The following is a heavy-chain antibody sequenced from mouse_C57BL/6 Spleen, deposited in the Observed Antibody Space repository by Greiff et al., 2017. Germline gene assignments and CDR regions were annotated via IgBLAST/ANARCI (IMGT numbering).Heavy chain of an antibody. D-gene: IGHD4-1*01. CDR3: TILGRGTWFAY. J-gene: IGHJ3*01. CDR2: IRLKSDNYAT. Sequence: EVKVEESGGGLVQPGGSMKLSCVASGFTFSNYWMNWVRQSPGKGLEWVAQIRLKSDNYATHYAESVKGRFTISRDDSKSSVYMQMNNLRAEDTGIYYCTILGRGTWFAYWGQGTLVTVSA. CDR1: GFTFSNYW. V-gene: IGHV6-3*01.